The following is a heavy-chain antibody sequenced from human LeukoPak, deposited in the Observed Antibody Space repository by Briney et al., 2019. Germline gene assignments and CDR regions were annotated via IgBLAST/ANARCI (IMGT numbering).Heavy chain of an antibody. D-gene: IGHD5-12*01. CDR2: ISSSSSYI. J-gene: IGHJ4*02. CDR1: GFTFSSYS. V-gene: IGHV3-21*01. CDR3: ARGSPSVSGYVLD. Sequence: GGSLRLSCAASGFTFSSYSMNWVRQAPGKGLGWVSSISSSSSYIYYADSVKGRFTISRDNAKNSLYLQMNSLRAEDTAVYYCARGSPSVSGYVLDWGQGTLVTVSS.